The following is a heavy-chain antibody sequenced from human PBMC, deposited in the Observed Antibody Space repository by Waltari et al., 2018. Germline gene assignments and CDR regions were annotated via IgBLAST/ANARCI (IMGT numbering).Heavy chain of an antibody. D-gene: IGHD2-21*02. V-gene: IGHV3-7*01. J-gene: IGHJ4*02. CDR3: VSDYRGSYCNGDCLAY. Sequence: EGTLVEPGGGWVQPGGSLGISCEASDSTFSAHWWRWVRQAPGKGLEWVANIKQDGIEKNYVDSVKGRFTISRDNAKNSLYLQVNSLRAEDTAVYYCVSDYRGSYCNGDCLAYWGQGTLVTVSS. CDR2: IKQDGIEK. CDR1: DSTFSAHW.